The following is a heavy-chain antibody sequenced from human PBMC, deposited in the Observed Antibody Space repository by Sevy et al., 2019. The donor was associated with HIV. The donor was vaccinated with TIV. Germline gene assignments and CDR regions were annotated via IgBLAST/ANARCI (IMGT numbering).Heavy chain of an antibody. CDR1: GFTFSNYG. D-gene: IGHD6-13*01. Sequence: GGSLRLSCAASGFTFSNYGMHWVRQAPGKGLEWVAVIWYDGSNKFYADSVKGRFTISRDNSKNTLYLQMNSLRAEDTAVYYCAKTGPRSSWASYYYYYMDVWGKGTTVTVSS. V-gene: IGHV3-33*06. CDR2: IWYDGSNK. CDR3: AKTGPRSSWASYYYYYMDV. J-gene: IGHJ6*03.